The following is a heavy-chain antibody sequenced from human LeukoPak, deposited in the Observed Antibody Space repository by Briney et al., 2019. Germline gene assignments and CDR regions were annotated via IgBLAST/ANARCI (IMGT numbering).Heavy chain of an antibody. J-gene: IGHJ4*02. CDR3: AKSTYYYDSSGYYDVWYFDY. CDR1: GFTFSSYG. V-gene: IGHV3-33*06. D-gene: IGHD3-22*01. CDR2: IWYDGSNK. Sequence: PGRSLRLSCAASGFTFSSYGMHWVRQAPGKGLEWVAVIWYDGSNKYYADSVKGRFTISRDNSKNTLYLQMNSLRAEDTAVYYCAKSTYYYDSSGYYDVWYFDYWGQGTLVTVSS.